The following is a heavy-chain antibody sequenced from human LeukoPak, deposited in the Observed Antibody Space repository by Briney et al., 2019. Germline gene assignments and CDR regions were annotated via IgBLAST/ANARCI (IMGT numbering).Heavy chain of an antibody. CDR1: GCSISSGDYY. D-gene: IGHD1-26*01. Sequence: SETLSLTCTVSGCSISSGDYYWSWIRQPPGKGLEWIGYIYYSGSTYYNPSLKSRVTISVDTSKNQFSLELSSVTAADTAVYYCARDGILNWFDPWGQGTLVTVSS. V-gene: IGHV4-30-4*01. J-gene: IGHJ5*02. CDR2: IYYSGST. CDR3: ARDGILNWFDP.